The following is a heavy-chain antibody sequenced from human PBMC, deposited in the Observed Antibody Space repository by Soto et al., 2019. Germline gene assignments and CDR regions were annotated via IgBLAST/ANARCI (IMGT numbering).Heavy chain of an antibody. CDR3: ARGDYGSGVCPPPYLVY. CDR1: GYSFTGYY. Sequence: HEHLVQSGAEVKRPGASLKVSCKASGYSFTGYYIHWVRQAPGQGLEWKGWINPDSGATNYAQNFPCRVFLTCNTSIITAIMDPTSLACHYTSVYYCARGDYGSGVCPPPYLVYWIQGNLVIVPS. V-gene: IGHV1-2*02. D-gene: IGHD3-10*01. J-gene: IGHJ4*02. CDR2: INPDSGAT.